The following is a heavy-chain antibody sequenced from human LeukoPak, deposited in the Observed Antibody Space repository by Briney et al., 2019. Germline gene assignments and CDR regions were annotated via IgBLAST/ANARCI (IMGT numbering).Heavy chain of an antibody. CDR2: TYYASKWSY. Sequence: PSQTLSLTCAISGDSVSRALAGWSWIRQSPSRGLEWLGRTYYASKWSYDYAVSVKSRISINPDTSQNQFSLHLNSVTPEDTAVYYCVRQASWSLGWYFDLWGRGTLVTVSS. CDR3: VRQASWSLGWYFDL. J-gene: IGHJ2*01. V-gene: IGHV6-1*01. D-gene: IGHD3-10*01. CDR1: GDSVSRALAG.